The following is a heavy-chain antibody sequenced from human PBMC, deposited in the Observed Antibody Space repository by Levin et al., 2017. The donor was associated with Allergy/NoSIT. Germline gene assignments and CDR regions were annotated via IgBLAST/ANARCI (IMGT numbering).Heavy chain of an antibody. V-gene: IGHV4-61*09. D-gene: IGHD2-2*01. CDR2: IYIAGRT. J-gene: IGHJ5*02. CDR3: ARAPVIPAAMFDP. CDR1: GDSISSGSFY. Sequence: SETLSLTRTVSGDSISSGSFYWTWIRQPAGTGLEWIGHIYIAGRTTYNPSLKSRVTISLDTSKNQFSLRLTSVTAADTAVYYCARAPVIPAAMFDPWGQGTRVTVSS.